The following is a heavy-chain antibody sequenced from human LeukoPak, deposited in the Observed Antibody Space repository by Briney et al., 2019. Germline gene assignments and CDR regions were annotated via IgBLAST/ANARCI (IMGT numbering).Heavy chain of an antibody. Sequence: ASVKVSCKASGYTFTSYDINWVRQATGQGLEWMGWISAYNGNTNYAQKLQGRVTMTTDTSTSTAYMELRSLRSDDTAVYYCAEGYLDAFDIWGQGAMVTVSS. CDR1: GYTFTSYD. V-gene: IGHV1-18*01. CDR2: ISAYNGNT. D-gene: IGHD1-1*01. J-gene: IGHJ3*02. CDR3: AEGYLDAFDI.